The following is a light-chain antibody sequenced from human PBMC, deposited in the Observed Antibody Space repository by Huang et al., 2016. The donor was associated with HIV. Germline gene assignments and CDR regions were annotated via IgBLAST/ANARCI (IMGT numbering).Light chain of an antibody. CDR2: GAS. CDR1: QGISSD. V-gene: IGKV1-9*01. CDR3: QQVNSFPFT. J-gene: IGKJ3*01. Sequence: IHLTQSPSSLSASVGDRVIITCRASQGISSDLAWFQQKPGKAPKLLIYGASTLQSGVPSRFTGSVSGANFTLSISSLQPEDFSTYYCQQVNSFPFTFGPGTKVDIK.